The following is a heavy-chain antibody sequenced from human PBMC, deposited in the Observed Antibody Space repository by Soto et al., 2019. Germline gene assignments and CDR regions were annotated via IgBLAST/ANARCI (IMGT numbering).Heavy chain of an antibody. Sequence: EVQLVESGGGLVQPGGSLRLSCAASGFTFSTYWMHWVRQAPGKGLVWVSRISNDGKNTTYADSVKGRFILSRDNAKNTLYLQMNSLRAEDTAVYYCARDRDTYGYAHFDYWGQGTLVTVSS. CDR1: GFTFSTYW. V-gene: IGHV3-74*01. J-gene: IGHJ4*02. CDR2: ISNDGKNT. D-gene: IGHD5-18*01. CDR3: ARDRDTYGYAHFDY.